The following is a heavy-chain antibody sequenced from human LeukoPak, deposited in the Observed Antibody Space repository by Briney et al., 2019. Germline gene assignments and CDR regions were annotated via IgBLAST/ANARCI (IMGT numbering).Heavy chain of an antibody. CDR3: ASTGYCSSTSCPRPGRY. CDR2: INHSGST. J-gene: IGHJ4*02. CDR1: GGSFSGYY. D-gene: IGHD2-2*01. Sequence: SETLSPTCAVYGGSFSGYYWSWIRQPPGKGLEWIGEINHSGSTNYNPSLKSRVTISVDTSKNQFSLKLSSVTAADTAVYYCASTGYCSSTSCPRPGRYWGQGTLVTVSS. V-gene: IGHV4-34*01.